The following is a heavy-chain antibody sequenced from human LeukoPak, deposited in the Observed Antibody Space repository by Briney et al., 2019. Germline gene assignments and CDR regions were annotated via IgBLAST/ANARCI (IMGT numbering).Heavy chain of an antibody. J-gene: IGHJ4*02. CDR3: AKGVGYCSGGSCQQFDY. Sequence: PGGSLRLSCAASGFTFSGYGMSWVRQAPGKGLKWVSAISGSGGSTYYADSVKGRITISRDSSKNTLYLQMNSLRAEDTAVYYCAKGVGYCSGGSCQQFDYWGQGTLVTVSS. CDR1: GFTFSGYG. CDR2: ISGSGGST. V-gene: IGHV3-23*01. D-gene: IGHD2-15*01.